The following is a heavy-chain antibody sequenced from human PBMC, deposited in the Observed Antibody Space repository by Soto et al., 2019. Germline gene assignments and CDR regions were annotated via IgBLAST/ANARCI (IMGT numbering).Heavy chain of an antibody. Sequence: QIQLVQSGAEVKKPGASVKVSCKASGYTFSSYHITWVRQAPGQGLEWMGWISAYNGNTNYAQNLQGRVTMTTDPTTSTAYLGLRSLGSDDAAVYYCARDLAPVDYWGQGTLVTVSS. J-gene: IGHJ4*02. CDR2: ISAYNGNT. V-gene: IGHV1-18*01. CDR3: ARDLAPVDY. CDR1: GYTFSSYH.